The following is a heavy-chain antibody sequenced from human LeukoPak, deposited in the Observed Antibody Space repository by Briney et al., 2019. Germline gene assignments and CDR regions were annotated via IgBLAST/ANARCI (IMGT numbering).Heavy chain of an antibody. Sequence: GGSVRLSCAASGFTFSNSWMYWVRQTPDKGLVWVSRIKYDGSSTVYADSVKGRFTISRYNVKNTLDLQMNSLRAEDTAVYYCARGGPYSSSSLDYWGQGTLVTVSS. J-gene: IGHJ4*02. V-gene: IGHV3-74*01. D-gene: IGHD6-6*01. CDR3: ARGGPYSSSSLDY. CDR1: GFTFSNSW. CDR2: IKYDGSST.